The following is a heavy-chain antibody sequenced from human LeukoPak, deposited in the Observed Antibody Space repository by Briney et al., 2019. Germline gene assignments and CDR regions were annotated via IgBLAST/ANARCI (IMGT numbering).Heavy chain of an antibody. CDR2: MYYNGNP. CDR1: SGSIRSYY. V-gene: IGHV4-59*13. J-gene: IGHJ4*02. CDR3: ARGAGYFDQ. Sequence: ETLSRTCTVSSGSIRSYYWSWIRQSPGKGLELIGYMYYNGNPNYNPSLKSRVTIVVDTPKNQFSLKLSSVTAADTAVYFCARGAGYFDQWGQGILVIVSS. D-gene: IGHD6-19*01.